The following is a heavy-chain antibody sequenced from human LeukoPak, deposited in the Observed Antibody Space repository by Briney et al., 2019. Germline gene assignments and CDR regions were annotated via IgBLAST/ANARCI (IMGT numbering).Heavy chain of an antibody. CDR3: ARTTVATQFDY. CDR2: IYYSGST. J-gene: IGHJ4*02. D-gene: IGHD4-23*01. V-gene: IGHV4-39*01. Sequence: SETLSLTCTVSGGSISISSSYWGWIRQPPGKGLEWIGTIYYSGSTYYNASLKSRVTTSADTSKNQFSLKLSSVTAADPAVYYCARTTVATQFDYWGQGTLVTVSS. CDR1: GGSISISSSY.